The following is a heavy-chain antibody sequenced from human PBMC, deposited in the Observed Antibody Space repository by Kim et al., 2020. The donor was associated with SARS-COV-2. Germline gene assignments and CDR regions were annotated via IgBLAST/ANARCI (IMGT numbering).Heavy chain of an antibody. Sequence: GSTNYNPPLKSRVTISVDTSKNQFSLKLSSVTAADTAVYYCARLIRDLYYWGQGTLVTVSS. D-gene: IGHD3-3*02. CDR3: ARLIRDLYY. J-gene: IGHJ4*02. V-gene: IGHV4-59*12. CDR2: GST.